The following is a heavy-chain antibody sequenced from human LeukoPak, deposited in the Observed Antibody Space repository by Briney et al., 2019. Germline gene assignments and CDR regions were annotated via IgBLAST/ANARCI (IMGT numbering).Heavy chain of an antibody. Sequence: SETLSPTCTVSGGSISSSSYYWGWIRQPPGKGLEWIGSIYYSGSTYYNPSLKSRVTISVDTSKNQFSLKLSSVTAADTAVYYCALDSGWSAFDIWGQGTMVTVSS. CDR1: GGSISSSSYY. CDR3: ALDSGWSAFDI. D-gene: IGHD6-19*01. J-gene: IGHJ3*02. V-gene: IGHV4-39*01. CDR2: IYYSGST.